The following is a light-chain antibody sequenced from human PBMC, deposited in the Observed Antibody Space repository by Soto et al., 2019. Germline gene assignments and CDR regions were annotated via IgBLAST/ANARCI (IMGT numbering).Light chain of an antibody. CDR3: SSYTSSSTWV. V-gene: IGLV2-14*03. CDR2: EVS. CDR1: SSDVGAYNY. J-gene: IGLJ3*02. Sequence: QSVLTQPASVSGSPGQSITISCTGTSSDVGAYNYVSWYQQHPGKAPKLMIYEVSNRPSGVSNRFSGSKSANTASLTISGLQAGDEADYYCSSYTSSSTWVFGGGTKLTVL.